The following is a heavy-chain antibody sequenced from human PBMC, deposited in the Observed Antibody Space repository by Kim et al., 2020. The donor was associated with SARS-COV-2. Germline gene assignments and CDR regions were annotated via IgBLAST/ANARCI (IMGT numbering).Heavy chain of an antibody. Sequence: SETLSRTCTVSGGSISSSSYYWGWIRQPPGKGLEWIGSIYYSGSTYYNPSLKSRVTISVDTSKNQFSLKLSSVTAADTAVYYCARDSPTVTLDYWGQGTLVTVSS. CDR2: IYYSGST. CDR3: ARDSPTVTLDY. CDR1: GGSISSSSYY. V-gene: IGHV4-39*07. J-gene: IGHJ4*02. D-gene: IGHD4-17*01.